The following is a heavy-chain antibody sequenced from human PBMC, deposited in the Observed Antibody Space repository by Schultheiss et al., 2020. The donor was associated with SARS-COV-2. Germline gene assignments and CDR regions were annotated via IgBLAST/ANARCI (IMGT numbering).Heavy chain of an antibody. CDR2: IYYSGST. V-gene: IGHV4-31*11. Sequence: SETLSLTCAVSGGSISSGGHYWSWIRQHPGKGLEWIGYIYYSGSTNYNPSLKSRVTISVDTSKNQFSLKLSSVTAADTAVYYCAREDTATDYYFDYWGQGTLVTVSS. D-gene: IGHD5-18*01. CDR1: GGSISSGGHY. J-gene: IGHJ4*02. CDR3: AREDTATDYYFDY.